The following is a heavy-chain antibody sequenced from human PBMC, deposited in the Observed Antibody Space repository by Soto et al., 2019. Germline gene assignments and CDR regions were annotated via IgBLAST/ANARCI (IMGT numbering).Heavy chain of an antibody. J-gene: IGHJ4*02. CDR3: ARGGLSAAGIDY. CDR1: GFTFSSYG. Sequence: QVQVVESGGGVVQPGRSLRLSCGASGFTFSSYGMHWVRQAPGKGLEWVTIIWYDGSNKYYADSVKGRFTISRVNSKNTLYLQMNSLRAEDTAVYYCARGGLSAAGIDYWGQGTLVTVSS. V-gene: IGHV3-33*01. D-gene: IGHD6-13*01. CDR2: IWYDGSNK.